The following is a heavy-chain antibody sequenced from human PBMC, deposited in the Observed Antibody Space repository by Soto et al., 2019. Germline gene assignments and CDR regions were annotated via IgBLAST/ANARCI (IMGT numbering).Heavy chain of an antibody. D-gene: IGHD6-19*01. CDR1: GDSISSSNYY. Sequence: PSETLSLTCSVSGDSISSSNYYWGWIRQSPGKGLEWIGSMSYSGGDSYNPSLKSRVTISVDTSENQISLGLSFVTAADTAVYYCAGRGQGWYFDYWGPGTLVTVSS. CDR2: MSYSGGD. V-gene: IGHV4-39*01. J-gene: IGHJ4*02. CDR3: AGRGQGWYFDY.